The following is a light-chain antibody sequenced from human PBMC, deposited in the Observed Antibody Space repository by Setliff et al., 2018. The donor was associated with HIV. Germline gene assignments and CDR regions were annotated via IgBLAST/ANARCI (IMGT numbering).Light chain of an antibody. CDR3: SSYTSTSTSDV. CDR1: SSDVGGYNS. J-gene: IGLJ1*01. CDR2: DVS. Sequence: QSALTQPASVSGSPGQSLTISCTGPSSDVGGYNSVSWYQQHPGKVPKLMIYDVSNRPSGVSNRCSGSKSGNTASLTISGLQAEDGADYDCSSYTSTSTSDVFGTVTKVTVL. V-gene: IGLV2-14*03.